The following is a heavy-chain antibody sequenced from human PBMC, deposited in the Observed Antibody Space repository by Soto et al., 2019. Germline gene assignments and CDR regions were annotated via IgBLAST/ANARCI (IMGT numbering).Heavy chain of an antibody. D-gene: IGHD3-10*01. J-gene: IGHJ4*02. Sequence: QVQLVQSGAEVKRPGSSVKVSCKASGDTFNFYSINWVRQAPGLGLEWMGRVNPILSMSNYAQRFQGRVTMPADKSTSTAYMELSGLRSEDTAIYYCATSYGSGYRAFDFWGKGALVTVSS. CDR3: ATSYGSGYRAFDF. CDR1: GDTFNFYS. V-gene: IGHV1-69*04. CDR2: VNPILSMS.